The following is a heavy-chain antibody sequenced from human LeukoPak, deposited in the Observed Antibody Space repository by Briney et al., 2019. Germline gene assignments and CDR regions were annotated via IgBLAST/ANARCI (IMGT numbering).Heavy chain of an antibody. D-gene: IGHD3-22*01. J-gene: IGHJ4*02. CDR1: GYTFTSYD. V-gene: IGHV1-8*01. CDR2: MNPNSGNT. Sequence: GASVKVSCKASGYTFTSYDINWVRQATGQGLEWMGWMNPNSGNTGYAQKFQGRVTMTRNTSISTAYMELSSLRSEDTAVYYYARGVRYYDSSGYPNFDYWGQGTLVTVSS. CDR3: ARGVRYYDSSGYPNFDY.